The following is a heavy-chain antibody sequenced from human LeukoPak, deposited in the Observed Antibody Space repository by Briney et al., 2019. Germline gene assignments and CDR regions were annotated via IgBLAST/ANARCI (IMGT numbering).Heavy chain of an antibody. CDR2: IKSKTDGGTT. J-gene: IGHJ4*02. CDR1: GFTFSNAW. Sequence: GGSLRFSCAASGFTFSNAWMSWVRQAPGKGLEWVGRIKSKTDGGTTDYAAPVKGRFTISRDDSKNTLYLQMNSLKTEDTAMYYCTTGGSGGPGGYFDYWGQGTLVTVSS. CDR3: TTGGSGGPGGYFDY. D-gene: IGHD2-15*01. V-gene: IGHV3-15*01.